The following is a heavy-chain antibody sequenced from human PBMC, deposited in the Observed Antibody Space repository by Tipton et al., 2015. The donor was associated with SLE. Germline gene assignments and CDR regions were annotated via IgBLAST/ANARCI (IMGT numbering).Heavy chain of an antibody. D-gene: IGHD3-22*01. J-gene: IGHJ4*02. CDR1: GFTFSSYS. CDR2: ISSSSSTI. V-gene: IGHV3-48*01. Sequence: SLRLSCAASGFTFSSYSMNWVRQAPGKGLEWVSYISSSSSTIYYADSVKGQFTISRDNAKNSLYLQMNSLRAEDTAVYYCARDNDYYDSSGLGYWGQGTLVTVSS. CDR3: ARDNDYYDSSGLGY.